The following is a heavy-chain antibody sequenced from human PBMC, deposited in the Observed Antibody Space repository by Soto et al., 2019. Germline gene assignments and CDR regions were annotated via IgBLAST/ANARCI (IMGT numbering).Heavy chain of an antibody. CDR2: ISGYNGNT. V-gene: IGHV1-18*01. Sequence: ASVKVSCKASGYTFTNYGFSWVRQATGQGLEWMGWISGYNGNTKYAEKFQGRVTMTTDTSTSTAYMELRSLRSDDTAVYYCARDLPPQDYWGQGTLVTVSS. CDR1: GYTFTNYG. J-gene: IGHJ4*02. CDR3: ARDLPPQDY.